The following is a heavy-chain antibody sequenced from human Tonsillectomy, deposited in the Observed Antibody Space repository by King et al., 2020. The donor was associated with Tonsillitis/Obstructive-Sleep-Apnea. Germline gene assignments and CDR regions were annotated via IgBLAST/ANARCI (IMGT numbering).Heavy chain of an antibody. CDR2: FDPEDGET. CDR1: GYTLTELS. CDR3: ATASYRLTTRSPGDQFPFHYHGMDV. J-gene: IGHJ6*02. Sequence: QLVQSGAEVKKPGASVKVSCKISGYTLTELSMHWVRQAPGKGLEWMGGFDPEDGETIYAQKFLGRVTMTEDTSTDTAYMELSSLRSEDTAVYYCATASYRLTTRSPGDQFPFHYHGMDVWGQGTTVTVSS. V-gene: IGHV1-24*01. D-gene: IGHD4-17*01.